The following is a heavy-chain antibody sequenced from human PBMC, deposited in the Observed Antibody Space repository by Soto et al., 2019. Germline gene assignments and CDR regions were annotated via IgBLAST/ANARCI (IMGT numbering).Heavy chain of an antibody. Sequence: GWALRLSGAAAVFYFSSYVIHWVRQAPGKGLEWVAASSYDGRETFYADSAKGRFTVSKEMSKNTAFLQMNALRHEDTAVYFCARDSGWPILNFDYWGQGTPVTVSS. V-gene: IGHV3-30*03. CDR3: ARDSGWPILNFDY. CDR1: VFYFSSYV. J-gene: IGHJ4*02. D-gene: IGHD3-10*01. CDR2: SSYDGRET.